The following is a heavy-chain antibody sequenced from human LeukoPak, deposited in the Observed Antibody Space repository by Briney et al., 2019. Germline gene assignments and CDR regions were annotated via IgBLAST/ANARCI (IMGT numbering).Heavy chain of an antibody. Sequence: SGGSLRLSCAAPGFTFSSYGMSWVRQAPGKGLEWVSAISGSGGSTYYADSVKGRFTISRDNSKNSLYLQMNSLRAEDTAVYYCARDPLSSSSFDLWGQGTLVTVSS. CDR3: ARDPLSSSSFDL. J-gene: IGHJ4*02. D-gene: IGHD6-13*01. V-gene: IGHV3-23*01. CDR1: GFTFSSYG. CDR2: ISGSGGST.